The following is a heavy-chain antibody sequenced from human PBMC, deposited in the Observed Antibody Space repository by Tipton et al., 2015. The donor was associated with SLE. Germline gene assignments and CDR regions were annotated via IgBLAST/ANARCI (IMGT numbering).Heavy chain of an antibody. D-gene: IGHD2-21*01. CDR2: IYYSGST. V-gene: IGHV4-39*01. Sequence: LRLSCTVSGGSISSSSYYWGWIRQPPGKGLEWIGSIYYSGSTYYNPSLKSRVTISVDTSKNQFSLKLSSVTAADTAVYYCARREGILWGRGFDYWGQGTLVTVSS. J-gene: IGHJ4*02. CDR3: ARREGILWGRGFDY. CDR1: GGSISSSSYY.